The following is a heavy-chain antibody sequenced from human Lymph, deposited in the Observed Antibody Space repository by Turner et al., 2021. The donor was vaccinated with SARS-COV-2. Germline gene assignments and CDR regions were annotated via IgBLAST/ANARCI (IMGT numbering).Heavy chain of an antibody. J-gene: IGHJ4*02. CDR3: ARVEMATISFDY. CDR1: GFTFSLYW. CDR2: IKQDGSEK. Sequence: EVQLVESGGGLVQPGGSLRLSCAASGFTFSLYWMRWVRQAPGKGLEWVANIKQDGSEKYYVDSVKGRFTISRDNAKNSLYLQMNSLRAEDTAVYYCARVEMATISFDYWGQGTLVPVSS. V-gene: IGHV3-7*01.